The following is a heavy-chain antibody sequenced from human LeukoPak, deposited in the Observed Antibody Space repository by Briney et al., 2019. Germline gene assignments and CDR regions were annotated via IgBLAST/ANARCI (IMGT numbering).Heavy chain of an antibody. Sequence: GGSLRLSCAASGFTVTNAWMSWVRQAPGKGLEWVGRIRSKAEGGAVEYAAPVQGRVTISRDDSKNTLYLQMNSLKTEDTAVYYCTTAPCGGGSCRVAHEPFDSWGQGTLVTVSS. J-gene: IGHJ4*02. V-gene: IGHV3-15*01. CDR2: IRSKAEGGAV. CDR1: GFTVTNAW. D-gene: IGHD2-15*01. CDR3: TTAPCGGGSCRVAHEPFDS.